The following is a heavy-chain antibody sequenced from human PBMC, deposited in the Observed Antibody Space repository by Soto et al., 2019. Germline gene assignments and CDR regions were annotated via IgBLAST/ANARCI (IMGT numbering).Heavy chain of an antibody. D-gene: IGHD6-19*01. V-gene: IGHV3-33*01. CDR1: GFTFSRYG. CDR3: ARDCAGYSSGWYQRGGFDY. J-gene: IGHJ4*02. Sequence: QAQLVESGGGVVQPGRSLRLSCAASGFTFSRYGMHWVRQAPGKGLEWVAVIWYDGSNKYYAASVKGRFTISRDHSKNTLYLQMNSLRAEDTAVYYCARDCAGYSSGWYQRGGFDYWGQGTLVTVSS. CDR2: IWYDGSNK.